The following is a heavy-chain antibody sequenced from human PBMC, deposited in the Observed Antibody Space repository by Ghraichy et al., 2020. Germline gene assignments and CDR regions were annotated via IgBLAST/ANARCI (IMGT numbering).Heavy chain of an antibody. CDR1: GGSISSGGYY. V-gene: IGHV4-31*03. D-gene: IGHD2-15*01. CDR2: IYYSGST. CDR3: ARDSVVVAATYYYYYGMDV. Sequence: SETLSLTCTVSGGSISSGGYYWSWIRQHPGKGLEWIGYIYYSGSTYYNPSLKSRVTISVDTSKNQFSLKLSSVTAADTAVYYCARDSVVVAATYYYYYGMDVWGQGTTVTVSS. J-gene: IGHJ6*02.